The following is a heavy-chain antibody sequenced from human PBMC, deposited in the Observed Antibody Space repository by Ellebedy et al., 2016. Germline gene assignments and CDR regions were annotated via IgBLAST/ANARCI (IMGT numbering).Heavy chain of an antibody. J-gene: IGHJ4*02. Sequence: GESLKISXAASGFTFSSYGMHWVRQAPGKGLEWVAGVSYEGSKKYYGDSVKGRFSISRDNSGNTLFLQMDSLRVEDTAVYYCARRTSGYEGFLDYWGQGTLVTVSS. V-gene: IGHV3-30*03. CDR2: VSYEGSKK. CDR1: GFTFSSYG. CDR3: ARRTSGYEGFLDY. D-gene: IGHD3-22*01.